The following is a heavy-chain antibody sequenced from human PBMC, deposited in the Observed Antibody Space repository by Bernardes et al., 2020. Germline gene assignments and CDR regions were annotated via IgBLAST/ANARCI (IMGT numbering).Heavy chain of an antibody. V-gene: IGHV4-59*01. CDR3: ARGRGSSGSSYYYDY. CDR2: IYHGGST. Sequence: SEPLSLTCTVSGGPTSNFHWSWIRQPPVKGLEWIGYIYHGGSTNYNPSLKSRVTISVDTSKNQFSLNMNFVTAADTALYYCARGRGSSGSSYYYDYWGQGALVTVSS. D-gene: IGHD6-25*01. J-gene: IGHJ4*02. CDR1: GGPTSNFH.